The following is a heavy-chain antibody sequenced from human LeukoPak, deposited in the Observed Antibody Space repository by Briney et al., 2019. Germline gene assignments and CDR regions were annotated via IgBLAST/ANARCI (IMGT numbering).Heavy chain of an antibody. CDR2: IYYSGST. CDR1: RGSISSYY. D-gene: IGHD1-26*01. Sequence: SETLSLTCPVSRGSISSYYWSWLRQPPAKGLEWVGYIYYSGSTNYNPSLKSRVTISVDTSRNQFSLKLSSVTAADTAVYYCARHVVGATPQYFQHWGQGTLVSVSS. V-gene: IGHV4-59*08. CDR3: ARHVVGATPQYFQH. J-gene: IGHJ1*01.